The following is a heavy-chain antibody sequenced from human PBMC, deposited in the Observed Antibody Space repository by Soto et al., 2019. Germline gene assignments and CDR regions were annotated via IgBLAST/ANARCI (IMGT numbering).Heavy chain of an antibody. CDR1: GFSLSTSGVG. D-gene: IGHD1-7*01. CDR3: AHRKLELPFDY. J-gene: IGHJ4*02. Sequence: QITLKESGPTLVKPTQTLTLTCTFSGFSLSTSGVGVGWIRQPPGKALEWLGIIYWDDDKRYRSSLKSRLIITKDTSKNQVVPTMTNMDPVDTATYYCAHRKLELPFDYWGQGTLVTVSS. V-gene: IGHV2-5*02. CDR2: IYWDDDK.